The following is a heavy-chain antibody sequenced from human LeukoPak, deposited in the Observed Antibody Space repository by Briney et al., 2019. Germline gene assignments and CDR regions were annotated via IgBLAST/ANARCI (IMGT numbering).Heavy chain of an antibody. J-gene: IGHJ5*02. V-gene: IGHV1-46*01. CDR1: GYTFTSYL. Sequence: ASVKVSCKASGYTFTSYLTHWVRQAPGQGLEWMGIINPSGGSTTYAQKFQGRVTMTRDMSTSTVYMELSSLRSEDTAVYYCARTHYFDSSGYYPPGWFDPWGQGTLVTVSS. D-gene: IGHD3-22*01. CDR3: ARTHYFDSSGYYPPGWFDP. CDR2: INPSGGST.